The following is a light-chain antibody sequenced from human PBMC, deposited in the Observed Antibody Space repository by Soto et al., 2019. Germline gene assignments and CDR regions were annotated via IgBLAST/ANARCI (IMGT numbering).Light chain of an antibody. J-gene: IGKJ1*01. CDR2: GAS. CDR1: QSVSSNY. Sequence: EIVLTQSPGTLSLSPGERATLSCRASQSVSSNYLAWYQQKPGQAPRLLIFGASSRASGIPDRFSGSGSGTDFTLTICRLEPEDFAVYYCQQYGRSPATFGQGTKVDIK. CDR3: QQYGRSPAT. V-gene: IGKV3-20*01.